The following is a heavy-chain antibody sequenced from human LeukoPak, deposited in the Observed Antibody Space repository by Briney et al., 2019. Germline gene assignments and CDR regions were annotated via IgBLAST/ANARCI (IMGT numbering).Heavy chain of an antibody. V-gene: IGHV5-10-1*01. Sequence: GESLKISCQGSGYSFTSYWISWVRQMPGKGLEWMGRIDPSDFYTNYSPSFQGHVTISADKSISTAYLQWSSLKASDTAMYYCARRGWELLPDYWGQGTLVTVSS. D-gene: IGHD1-26*01. CDR3: ARRGWELLPDY. J-gene: IGHJ4*02. CDR1: GYSFTSYW. CDR2: IDPSDFYT.